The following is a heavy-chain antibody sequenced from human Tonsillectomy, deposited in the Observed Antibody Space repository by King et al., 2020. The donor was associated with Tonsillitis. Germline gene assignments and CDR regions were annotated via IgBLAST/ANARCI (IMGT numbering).Heavy chain of an antibody. Sequence: QLQESGPGLVKPSETLSLTCTVSGGSISSYYWSWIRQPPGKGLEWIGYIYYSGSTNYNPSLKSRVTISVDTSKNQFSLKLRSVTAADTAVYYCARSYGSGSYYGKTDYWGQGTLVTVSS. V-gene: IGHV4-59*01. J-gene: IGHJ4*02. CDR3: ARSYGSGSYYGKTDY. CDR2: IYYSGST. D-gene: IGHD3-10*01. CDR1: GGSISSYY.